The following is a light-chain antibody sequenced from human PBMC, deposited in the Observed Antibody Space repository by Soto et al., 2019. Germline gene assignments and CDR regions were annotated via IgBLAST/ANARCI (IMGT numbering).Light chain of an antibody. CDR2: DAS. CDR1: QSVTTY. Sequence: EIVLTQSPATLSLSPGERATLSCRASQSVTTYLAWYRQKPGQAPRLLIYDASNRASGIPARFSGSGSGTDFTLTISRLEPEDFAVYYCQQRSIWPRSFGGGTRVEIK. CDR3: QQRSIWPRS. J-gene: IGKJ4*01. V-gene: IGKV3-11*01.